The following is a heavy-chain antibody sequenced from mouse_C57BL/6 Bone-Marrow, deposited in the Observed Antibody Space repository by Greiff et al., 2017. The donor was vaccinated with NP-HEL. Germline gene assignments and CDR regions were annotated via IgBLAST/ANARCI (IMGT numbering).Heavy chain of an antibody. D-gene: IGHD1-1*01. V-gene: IGHV1-69*01. Sequence: VQLQQSGAELVMPGASVKLSCKASGYTFTSYWMHWVKQRPGQGLEWIGEIDPSDSYTNYNQQFKGKSTLTVDKSSSTAYMQLSSLTSEDSAVYYCARPTVVATGYYFDYWGQGTTLTVSS. J-gene: IGHJ2*01. CDR3: ARPTVVATGYYFDY. CDR2: IDPSDSYT. CDR1: GYTFTSYW.